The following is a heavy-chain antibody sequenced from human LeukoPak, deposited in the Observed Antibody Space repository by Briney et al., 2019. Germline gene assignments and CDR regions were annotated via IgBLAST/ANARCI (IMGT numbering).Heavy chain of an antibody. CDR3: TRGDWNYAPDY. CDR2: IRSKAYGGTT. J-gene: IGHJ4*02. D-gene: IGHD1-7*01. Sequence: GGSLRLSCTASGFTFGDYAMSWVRQAPGKGLEWVGFIRSKAYGGTTEYAASVRGRFTISRDDSKSIAYLQMNSLKTEDTAVYYCTRGDWNYAPDYWGQGTPVTVSS. V-gene: IGHV3-49*04. CDR1: GFTFGDYA.